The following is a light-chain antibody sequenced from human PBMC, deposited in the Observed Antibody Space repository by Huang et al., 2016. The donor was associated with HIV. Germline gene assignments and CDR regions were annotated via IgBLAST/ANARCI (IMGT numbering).Light chain of an antibody. CDR1: QSINSN. J-gene: IGKJ4*01. CDR2: GAS. Sequence: EMVMTQSPATLSVSPGERATVSCRASQSINSNLAWYQQKPGQAPRRLIYGASTRATGIPARFRGSGSGTEFTLTISSLQSEDFAFYYCQHYNNWPPLVTFGGGTKVEIK. V-gene: IGKV3-15*01. CDR3: QHYNNWPPLVT.